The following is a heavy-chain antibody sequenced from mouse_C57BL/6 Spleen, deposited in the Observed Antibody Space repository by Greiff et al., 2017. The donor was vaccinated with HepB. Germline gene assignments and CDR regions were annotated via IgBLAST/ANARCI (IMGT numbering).Heavy chain of an antibody. J-gene: IGHJ2*01. Sequence: EVKLVESGGDLVKPGGSLKLSCAASGFTFSSYGMSWVRQTPDKRLEWVATISSGGSYTYYPDSVKGRFTISRDNAKNTLYLQMSSLKSEDTAMYYCARQDYGNYVHFDYWGQGTTLTVSS. CDR1: GFTFSSYG. CDR2: ISSGGSYT. V-gene: IGHV5-6*02. CDR3: ARQDYGNYVHFDY. D-gene: IGHD2-1*01.